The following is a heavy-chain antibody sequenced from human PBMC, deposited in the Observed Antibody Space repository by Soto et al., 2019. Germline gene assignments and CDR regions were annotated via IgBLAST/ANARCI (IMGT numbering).Heavy chain of an antibody. J-gene: IGHJ4*02. CDR3: ARDKGAEHFDY. CDR2: IYYSGST. D-gene: IGHD3-16*01. CDR1: GGSVGSGSYY. Sequence: PSATLSLTCPVSGGSVGSGSYYWSWIRQPPGKGLEWIGYIYYSGSTNYNPSLKSRVTISVDTSKNQFSLKLSSVTAADTAVYYCARDKGAEHFDYWGQGTLVTVSS. V-gene: IGHV4-61*01.